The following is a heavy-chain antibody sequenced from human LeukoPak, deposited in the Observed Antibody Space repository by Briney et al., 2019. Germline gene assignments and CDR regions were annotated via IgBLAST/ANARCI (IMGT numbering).Heavy chain of an antibody. V-gene: IGHV3-7*01. CDR2: IKQDGSEK. Sequence: GGSLRLSCAASGFIFSSYWMSWVRQAPGKGLEWVANIKQDGSEKYYVDSVKGRFTISRDNAKNSLYLQMNSLRAEDTAVYYCARGSHLVVPAAIYDAFDIWGQGTMVTVSS. CDR3: ARGSHLVVPAAIYDAFDI. D-gene: IGHD2-2*01. CDR1: GFIFSSYW. J-gene: IGHJ3*02.